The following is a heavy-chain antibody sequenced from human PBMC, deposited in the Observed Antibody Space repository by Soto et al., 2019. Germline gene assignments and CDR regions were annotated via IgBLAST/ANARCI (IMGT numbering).Heavy chain of an antibody. J-gene: IGHJ6*03. D-gene: IGHD2-2*01. V-gene: IGHV3-11*01. CDR1: GFTFSDYY. CDR2: ISSSGSTI. CDR3: ARADCSSTSCYGGMNYYDYYYMDV. Sequence: QVQLVESGGGLVKPGGSLRLSCAASGFTFSDYYMSWIRQAPGKGLEWVSYISSSGSTIYYADSVKGRFTISRDNAKNSLYLQMNSLRAEDTALYYCARADCSSTSCYGGMNYYDYYYMDVWGKGTTVTVSS.